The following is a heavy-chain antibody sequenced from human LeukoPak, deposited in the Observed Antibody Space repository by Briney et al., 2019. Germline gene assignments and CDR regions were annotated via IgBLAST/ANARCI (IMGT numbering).Heavy chain of an antibody. CDR3: ARARSRSGEEPHGY. V-gene: IGHV1-8*01. CDR1: GYTFTSYD. Sequence: ASVKVSCKASGYTFTSYDINWVRQATGQGLEWMGWMNPNSGNTGYAQKFQGRVTMTRNTSISTAYMELSSLRSEDTAVYYCARARSRSGEEPHGYWDQGTLVTVSS. D-gene: IGHD6-13*01. J-gene: IGHJ4*02. CDR2: MNPNSGNT.